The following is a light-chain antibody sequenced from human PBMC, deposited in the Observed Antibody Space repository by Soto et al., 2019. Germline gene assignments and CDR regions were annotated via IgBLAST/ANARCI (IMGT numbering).Light chain of an antibody. V-gene: IGLV2-8*01. CDR3: SSYAGSNNWVV. J-gene: IGLJ2*01. CDR2: EVT. CDR1: SSDVGGYNY. Sequence: QSVLTQPPSASGSPGQSVTISCTGTSSDVGGYNYVSWYQQHPGKAPKVMIYEVTKRPSGVPDRFSGSKSGNTASLTVSGLRAEDEADYYCSSYAGSNNWVVFGGGTKLTVL.